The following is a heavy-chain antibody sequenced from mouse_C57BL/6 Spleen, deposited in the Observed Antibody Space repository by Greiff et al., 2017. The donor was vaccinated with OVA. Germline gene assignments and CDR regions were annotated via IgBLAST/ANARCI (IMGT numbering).Heavy chain of an antibody. D-gene: IGHD2-4*01. V-gene: IGHV5-6*01. CDR1: GFTFSSYG. Sequence: EVQLMESGGDLVKPGGSLKLSCAASGFTFSSYGMSWVRQTPDKRLEWVATISRGGSYTYYPDSVKGRFTLSRDNAKNTLYLQMSSLKSEDTAVYYGARHGNYDYDGTWFAYWGQGTLVTVSA. CDR2: ISRGGSYT. J-gene: IGHJ3*01. CDR3: ARHGNYDYDGTWFAY.